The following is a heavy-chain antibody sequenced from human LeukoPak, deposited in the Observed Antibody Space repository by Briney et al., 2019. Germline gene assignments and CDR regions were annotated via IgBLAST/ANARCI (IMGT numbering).Heavy chain of an antibody. J-gene: IGHJ4*02. V-gene: IGHV3-23*01. CDR1: GFTFSSYA. CDR2: ITGSGGST. Sequence: GGSLRLSFAASGFTFSSYAMSWVRQAPGKGLEWVSAITGSGGSTYYAESVKGRFTISRDNSKNTLYLQVNSLRAEDTAVYYCAKDPIRSIFDYWGQGTLVTVSS. CDR3: AKDPIRSIFDY. D-gene: IGHD1-26*01.